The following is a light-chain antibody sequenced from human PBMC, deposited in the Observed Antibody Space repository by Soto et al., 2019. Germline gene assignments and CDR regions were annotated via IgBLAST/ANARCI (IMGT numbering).Light chain of an antibody. CDR3: QQYNSYSTT. J-gene: IGKJ1*01. CDR2: DAS. Sequence: DIQMTQSPSTLSASVGDRVTITCRASQSISSWLAWYQQKPGTAPKLLIYDASSLESGVPSRFSGSGSGTEFTLTISSLQPDDFATYYCQQYNSYSTTFGQGTKVDIK. V-gene: IGKV1-5*01. CDR1: QSISSW.